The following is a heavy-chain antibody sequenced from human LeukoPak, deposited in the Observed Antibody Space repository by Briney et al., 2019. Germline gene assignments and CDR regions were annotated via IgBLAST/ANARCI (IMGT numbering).Heavy chain of an antibody. CDR1: GFTFSSYG. CDR3: ARCSSTSCYTGYFDY. Sequence: GRSLRLSCAASGFTFSSYGMHWVRQAPGKGLEWVAVIWYDGSNKYYADSVKGRFTISRDNSKNTLYLQMNSLRAEDTAVYYCARCSSTSCYTGYFDYWGQGTLVTVSS. J-gene: IGHJ4*02. CDR2: IWYDGSNK. V-gene: IGHV3-33*01. D-gene: IGHD2-2*02.